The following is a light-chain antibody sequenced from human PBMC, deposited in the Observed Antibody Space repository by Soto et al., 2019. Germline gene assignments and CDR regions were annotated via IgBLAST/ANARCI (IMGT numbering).Light chain of an antibody. CDR3: QQYPNWPLT. CDR2: SAS. V-gene: IGKV3-15*01. CDR1: QSVSRN. Sequence: ETVMTQSPAALSVSPGEKITLSCRASQSVSRNLAWYQQRPGQTPRLVIYSASTRATGIPVRFSASGSGTVFTLTISSLQSEDFAVYYRQQYPNWPLTFGGGTKVEIK. J-gene: IGKJ4*01.